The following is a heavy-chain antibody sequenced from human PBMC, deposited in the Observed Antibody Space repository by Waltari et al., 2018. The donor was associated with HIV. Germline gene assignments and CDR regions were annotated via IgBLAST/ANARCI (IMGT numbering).Heavy chain of an antibody. Sequence: QVQLVESGGGVVQPGRSLRLSCAASGFTFKKYGMHWVRQAPGKGLEWVTVIWYNGSNKYYADSVKGRFTITRDNSKNRLYLQMNSLRAEDTAVYYCARDRGGSSSLVLDSWGQGTLVTVSS. D-gene: IGHD6-6*01. CDR1: GFTFKKYG. CDR3: ARDRGGSSSLVLDS. V-gene: IGHV3-33*01. J-gene: IGHJ4*02. CDR2: IWYNGSNK.